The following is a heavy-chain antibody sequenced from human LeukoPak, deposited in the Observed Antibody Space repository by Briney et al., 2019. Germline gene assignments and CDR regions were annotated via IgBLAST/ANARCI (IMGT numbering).Heavy chain of an antibody. CDR1: GGSISSGGYS. CDR2: IYHSGST. Sequence: PSETLSLTCAVSGGSISSGGYSWSWIRQPPGKGLEWIGYIYHSGSTYCNPSLKSRVTISVDRSKNQFSLKLSSVTAADTAVYYCARAPSGSYVDYWGQGTLVTVSS. D-gene: IGHD1-26*01. V-gene: IGHV4-30-2*01. J-gene: IGHJ4*02. CDR3: ARAPSGSYVDY.